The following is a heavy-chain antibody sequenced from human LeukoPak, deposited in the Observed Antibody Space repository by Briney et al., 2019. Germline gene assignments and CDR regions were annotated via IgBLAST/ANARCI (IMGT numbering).Heavy chain of an antibody. CDR1: GFTFSSYW. CDR3: ARDFFGAARRAFDI. Sequence: PGGSLRLSCAASGFTFSSYWMHWVRQAPGKGLVWVSRINTDGSSTSYADSVKGRFTISRDNAKNTLYLQMNSLRAEDTAVYYCARDFFGAARRAFDIWGQGTMVTVSS. J-gene: IGHJ3*02. V-gene: IGHV3-74*01. CDR2: INTDGSST. D-gene: IGHD6-6*01.